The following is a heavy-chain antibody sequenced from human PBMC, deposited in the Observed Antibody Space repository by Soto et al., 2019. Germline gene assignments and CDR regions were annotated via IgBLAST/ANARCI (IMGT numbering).Heavy chain of an antibody. CDR2: INPSGGST. Sequence: ASVKVSCKPSGYTFTKYYIHWVRQAPGQGLEWMGVINPSGGSTIYAQKFQGRVTVTRDTSTSTVYMELSSLRSEDTAVYYCAREPGYTYGFRMDVWGQGTAVTVSS. CDR3: AREPGYTYGFRMDV. CDR1: GYTFTKYY. D-gene: IGHD5-18*01. J-gene: IGHJ6*02. V-gene: IGHV1-46*01.